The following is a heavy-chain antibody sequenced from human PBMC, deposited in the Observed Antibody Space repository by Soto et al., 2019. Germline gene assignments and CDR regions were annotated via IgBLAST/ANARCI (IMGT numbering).Heavy chain of an antibody. D-gene: IGHD3-3*02. V-gene: IGHV4-34*01. Sequence: EPLSLTWVDDCGCLSGYYWGVIRQRPGKGLEWIGEINHSGSTNYNPSLKSRVTISVDTSKNQFSLKLSSVTAADTAVYYCARIISPRGGYYYYGMDVWGQGTTVTVSS. CDR3: ARIISPRGGYYYYGMDV. J-gene: IGHJ6*02. CDR2: INHSGST. CDR1: CGCLSGYY.